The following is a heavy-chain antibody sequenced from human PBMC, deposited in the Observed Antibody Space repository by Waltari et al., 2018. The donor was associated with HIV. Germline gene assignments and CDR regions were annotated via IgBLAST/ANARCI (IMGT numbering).Heavy chain of an antibody. D-gene: IGHD6-13*01. Sequence: EVQLVESGGGLVQPGGSLRLSCAASGFTFSSYSMNWVRQAPGKGLEWVSDISSSSSTIYYADSVKGRFTISRDNAKNSLYLQMNSLRAEDTAVYYCASSRIPYNWFDPWGQGTLVTVSS. CDR2: ISSSSSTI. V-gene: IGHV3-48*01. CDR1: GFTFSSYS. J-gene: IGHJ5*02. CDR3: ASSRIPYNWFDP.